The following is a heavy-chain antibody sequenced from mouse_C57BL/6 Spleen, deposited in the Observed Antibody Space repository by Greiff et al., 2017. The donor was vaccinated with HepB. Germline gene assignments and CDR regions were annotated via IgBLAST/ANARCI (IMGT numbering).Heavy chain of an antibody. Sequence: EVQLQQSGEGLVKPGGSLKLSCAASGFTFSSYAMSWVRQTPEKRLEWVAYISSGGDYIYYADTVKGRFTISRDNARNTLYLQMSSLKSEDTAMYYCTRATVVPYWYFDVWGTGTTVTVSS. J-gene: IGHJ1*03. CDR2: ISSGGDYI. CDR3: TRATVVPYWYFDV. CDR1: GFTFSSYA. V-gene: IGHV5-9-1*02. D-gene: IGHD1-1*01.